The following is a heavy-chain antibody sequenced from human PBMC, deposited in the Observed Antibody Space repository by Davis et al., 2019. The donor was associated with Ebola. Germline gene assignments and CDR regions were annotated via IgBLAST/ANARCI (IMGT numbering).Heavy chain of an antibody. CDR3: AKDTSNIWFDI. V-gene: IGHV3-30*02. Sequence: LSLTCAASGFIFSSYVMSWVRQAPGKGLEWVAFIRYDGSNKYYADSVKGRFTISRDNSKNTLYLQMNGLRVEDTAIYYCAKDTSNIWFDIWGQGTMVTVSS. J-gene: IGHJ3*02. CDR1: GFIFSSYV. CDR2: IRYDGSNK. D-gene: IGHD1-26*01.